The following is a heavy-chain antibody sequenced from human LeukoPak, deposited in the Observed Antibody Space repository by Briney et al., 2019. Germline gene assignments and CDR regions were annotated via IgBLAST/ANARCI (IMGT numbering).Heavy chain of an antibody. CDR2: ISAYNGNT. CDR3: ARAYSSGWLDWFDP. D-gene: IGHD6-19*01. CDR1: GYTFTSYG. J-gene: IGHJ5*02. Sequence: ASVKVSCKASGYTFTSYGISWVRQAPGQGLEWMGWISAYNGNTNYAQKFQGRVTMTRDTSISTAYMELSRLRSDDTAVYYCARAYSSGWLDWFDPWGQGTLVTVSS. V-gene: IGHV1-18*01.